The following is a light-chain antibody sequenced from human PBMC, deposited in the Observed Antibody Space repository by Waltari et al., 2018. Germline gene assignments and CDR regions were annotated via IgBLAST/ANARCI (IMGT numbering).Light chain of an antibody. V-gene: IGKV3-20*01. CDR1: QSVSRS. Sequence: IVLTQSPGPPSLSQGERATLPCRASQSVSRSLAWYQQKPGQAPKLLIYGASTRATGIPDRFTGSGSGTDFSLTISSLEPEDFAIYFCQHYVRLPATFGQGTKVEIK. J-gene: IGKJ1*01. CDR2: GAS. CDR3: QHYVRLPAT.